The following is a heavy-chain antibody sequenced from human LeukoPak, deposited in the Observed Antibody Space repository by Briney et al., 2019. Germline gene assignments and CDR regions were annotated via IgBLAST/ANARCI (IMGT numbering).Heavy chain of an antibody. V-gene: IGHV1-18*01. J-gene: IGHJ3*02. CDR2: ISAYNGNT. CDR3: ARDWGDYDAFDI. CDR1: GYTFISYG. D-gene: IGHD3-10*01. Sequence: ASVKVSCKASGYTFISYGIGWVRQAPGQGLEWMGWISAYNGNTNYAQKLQGRVTMTTDTSTNTAYMELRSLRSDDTAVYYCARDWGDYDAFDIWGQGTMVTVSS.